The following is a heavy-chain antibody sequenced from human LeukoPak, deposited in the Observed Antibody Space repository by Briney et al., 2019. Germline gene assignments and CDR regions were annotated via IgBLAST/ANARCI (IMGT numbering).Heavy chain of an antibody. V-gene: IGHV1-8*01. D-gene: IGHD1-26*01. CDR2: MNPNSGNT. CDR3: ARHVGATTGSFDY. CDR1: GYTFTSYD. Sequence: ASVKLSCKASGYTFTSYDINWVRQATGQGLEWMGWMNPNSGNTGYAQRFQGRVTITRNTSISTAYMELSSLRSEDTAVYYCARHVGATTGSFDYWGQGTLVTVSS. J-gene: IGHJ4*02.